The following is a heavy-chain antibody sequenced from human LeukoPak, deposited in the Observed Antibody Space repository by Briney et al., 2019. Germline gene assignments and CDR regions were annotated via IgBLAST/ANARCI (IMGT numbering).Heavy chain of an antibody. J-gene: IGHJ4*02. V-gene: IGHV1-46*01. CDR3: AREGGDGDYERYYFDY. D-gene: IGHD4-17*01. Sequence: ASVKVSCKASGYTFTSYYMHWVRQAPGQGLEWMGIINPSGGCTSYAQKFQGRVTMTRDTSTSTVYMELSSLRSEDTAVYYCAREGGDGDYERYYFDYWGQGTLVTVSS. CDR1: GYTFTSYY. CDR2: INPSGGCT.